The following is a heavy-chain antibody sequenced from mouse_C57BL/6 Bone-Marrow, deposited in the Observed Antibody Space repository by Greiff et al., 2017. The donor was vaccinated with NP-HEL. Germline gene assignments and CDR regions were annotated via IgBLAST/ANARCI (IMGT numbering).Heavy chain of an antibody. CDR1: GFNIKDDY. CDR3: TSYYGRDY. Sequence: EVQLHQSGAELVRPGASVKLSCTASGFNIKDDYMHWVKQRPEQGLEWIGWIDPENGDTEYASKFQGKATITADTSSNTAYLQLSSLTSEDTAVYYCTSYYGRDYWGQGTTLTVSS. V-gene: IGHV14-4*01. J-gene: IGHJ2*01. D-gene: IGHD1-1*01. CDR2: IDPENGDT.